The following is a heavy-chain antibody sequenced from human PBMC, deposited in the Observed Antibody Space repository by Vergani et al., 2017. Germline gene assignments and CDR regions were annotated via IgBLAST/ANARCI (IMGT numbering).Heavy chain of an antibody. CDR2: ISARYPRT. CDR1: GFTFSACP. Sequence: EVQLLQSGGGVIQPGGSVRLSCAASGFTFSACPMHWVRQAPGKGLEWVSAISARYPRTYYADSVKCRFTISRDNSKNMLYLQINSLRAEDTAVYYCARLSYDTTPYLQGGYDCWGQGTLVSVSS. J-gene: IGHJ4*02. CDR3: ARLSYDTTPYLQGGYDC. D-gene: IGHD3-22*01. V-gene: IGHV3-23*01.